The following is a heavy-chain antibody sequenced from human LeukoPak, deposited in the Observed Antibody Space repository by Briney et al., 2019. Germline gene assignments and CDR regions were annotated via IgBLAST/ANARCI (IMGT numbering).Heavy chain of an antibody. CDR3: AKDNFGIVGATDVLDY. CDR1: GFTFSSYA. V-gene: IGHV3-23*01. CDR2: ISGSGTST. D-gene: IGHD1-26*01. Sequence: GSLRLSCAASGFTFSSYAMSWVRQAPGKGLEWVSAISGSGTSTYYAESVRGRFTISRDSSKNTLYLQMNSLRAEDTAVYYCAKDNFGIVGATDVLDYWGQGTLVTVSS. J-gene: IGHJ4*02.